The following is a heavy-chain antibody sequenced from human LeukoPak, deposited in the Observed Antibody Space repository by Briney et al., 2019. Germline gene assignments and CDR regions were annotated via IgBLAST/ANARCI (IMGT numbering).Heavy chain of an antibody. D-gene: IGHD6-6*01. V-gene: IGHV3-21*01. CDR2: ISSSSSYI. CDR3: ARDYSSSSGLDY. Sequence: GGSLRLSCAASGFTFSSYSMNWVRQAPGEGLEWVSSISSSSSYIYYADSVKGRFTISRDNAKNSLYLQMNSLRAEDTAVYYCARDYSSSSGLDYWGQGSLVTVPA. CDR1: GFTFSSYS. J-gene: IGHJ4*02.